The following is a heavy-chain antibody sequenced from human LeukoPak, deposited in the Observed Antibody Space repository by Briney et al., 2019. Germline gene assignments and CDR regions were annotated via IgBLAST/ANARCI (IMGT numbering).Heavy chain of an antibody. Sequence: ASVTVSCKASGHTFTSYGISWVRQAPGQGLEWMGWISACNGNTNYAQKLQGRVTMTTDTSTSTAYMELRSLRSDDTAVYYCARDLSMATIASWVDYWGQGTLVTVSS. CDR2: ISACNGNT. D-gene: IGHD5-12*01. CDR3: ARDLSMATIASWVDY. J-gene: IGHJ4*02. V-gene: IGHV1-18*01. CDR1: GHTFTSYG.